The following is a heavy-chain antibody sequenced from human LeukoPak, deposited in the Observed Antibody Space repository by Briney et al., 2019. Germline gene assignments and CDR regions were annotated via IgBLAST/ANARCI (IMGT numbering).Heavy chain of an antibody. CDR1: GGTFSGYY. J-gene: IGHJ4*02. V-gene: IGHV4-34*01. CDR3: ARGLSSHDFDY. Sequence: SETMSLTCAVYGGTFSGYYWSWILQPPGKGLEWIGEINHSGSTNYNPSLKSRVTISVDTSKNQFSLKLSSVTAADTAVYYCARGLSSHDFDYWGQGTLVTVSS. D-gene: IGHD6-13*01. CDR2: INHSGST.